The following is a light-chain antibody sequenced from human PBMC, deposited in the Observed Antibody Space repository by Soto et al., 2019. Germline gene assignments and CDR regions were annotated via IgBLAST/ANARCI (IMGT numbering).Light chain of an antibody. CDR2: WAS. J-gene: IGKJ1*01. CDR3: QQYHDIPQT. V-gene: IGKV4-1*01. Sequence: DIVMTQSPDSLAVSLGERATINCKSSQSLLYNSVNKNYLAWYQQKPGQPPRLLIYWASSRESGVPDRFSGSGSETDFTLTIGSLQAEDVAVYFCQQYHDIPQTFGQGTKVEIK. CDR1: QSLLYNSVNKNY.